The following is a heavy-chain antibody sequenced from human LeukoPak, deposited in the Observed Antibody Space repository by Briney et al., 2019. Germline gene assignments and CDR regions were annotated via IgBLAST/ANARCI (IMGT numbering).Heavy chain of an antibody. CDR3: AKDLGYSSSSGNAFDI. CDR2: ISSSGSTI. J-gene: IGHJ3*02. Sequence: PGGSLRLSCAASGFTFSDYYMSWVRQAPGKGLEWVSYISSSGSTIYYADSVKGRFTISRDNAKNSLYLQMNSLRVEDTAVYYCAKDLGYSSSSGNAFDIWGQGTMVTVSS. D-gene: IGHD6-6*01. V-gene: IGHV3-11*04. CDR1: GFTFSDYY.